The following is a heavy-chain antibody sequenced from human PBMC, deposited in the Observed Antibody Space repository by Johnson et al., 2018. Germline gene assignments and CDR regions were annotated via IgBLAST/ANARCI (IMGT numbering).Heavy chain of an antibody. CDR3: ARLNWFGEWAPPNAFDI. D-gene: IGHD3-10*01. J-gene: IGHJ3*02. CDR2: IIPIFGTA. CDR1: GGTFSSYA. Sequence: VQLVESGAEVKKPGSSVKVSCKASGGTFSSYAISWVRQAPGPGLEWMGGIIPIFGTANYAQKFQGRVTITAEESTSTAYMELCSLRSEDTAVYYCARLNWFGEWAPPNAFDIWGQGTMVTVSS. V-gene: IGHV1-69*01.